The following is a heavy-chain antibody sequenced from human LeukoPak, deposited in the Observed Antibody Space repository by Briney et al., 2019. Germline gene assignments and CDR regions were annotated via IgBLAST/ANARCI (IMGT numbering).Heavy chain of an antibody. D-gene: IGHD3-3*01. CDR1: GGSISSSSYY. CDR2: IYYSGST. J-gene: IGHJ6*03. CDR3: ARHPSLLYYDFWSGYPYYYYYMDV. Sequence: PSETLSLTCTVSGGSISSSSYYWGWIRQPPGKGLEWIGSIYYSGSTYYNPSLKSRVTISVDTSKNQFSLKLSSVTAADTAVYYCARHPSLLYYDFWSGYPYYYYYMDVWGKGTTVTVSS. V-gene: IGHV4-39*01.